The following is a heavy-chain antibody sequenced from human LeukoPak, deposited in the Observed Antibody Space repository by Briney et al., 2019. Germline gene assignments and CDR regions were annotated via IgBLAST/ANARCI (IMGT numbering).Heavy chain of an antibody. CDR1: GGSISSYY. V-gene: IGHV4-59*08. J-gene: IGHJ5*02. CDR2: IYYSGST. CDR3: ARHTFGSGSYLNWFDP. Sequence: SETLSLTCTVSGGSISSYYWSWIRQPPGKGLEWIGYIYYSGSTNYNPSLKSRVTISVDTSKNQFSLKLSSVTAADTAVYYCARHTFGSGSYLNWFDPWGRGNLVTVS. D-gene: IGHD3-10*01.